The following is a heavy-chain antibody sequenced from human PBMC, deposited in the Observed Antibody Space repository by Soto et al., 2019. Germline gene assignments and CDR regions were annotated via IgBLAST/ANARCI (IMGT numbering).Heavy chain of an antibody. CDR3: ARGYAVANFYYMDV. CDR2: INHSGST. D-gene: IGHD2-2*01. Sequence: PSETLSLTCTVSGGSISSYYWSWIRQPPGKGLEWIGEINHSGSTNYNPSLKSRFTISVDTSKNQFSLKLSSVTAADTAVYYCARGYAVANFYYMDVWGKGTTVTVSS. CDR1: GGSISSYY. J-gene: IGHJ6*03. V-gene: IGHV4-34*01.